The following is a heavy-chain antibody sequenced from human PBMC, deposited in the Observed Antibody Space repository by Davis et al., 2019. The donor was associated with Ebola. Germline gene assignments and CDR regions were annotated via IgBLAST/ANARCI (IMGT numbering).Heavy chain of an antibody. CDR3: ARDGIVVAALDY. Sequence: ASVKVSCKASGYTFTSYGISWVRQAPGQGLEWMGWISAYNGNTNYAQKIQGRVTMTTDPSTSTAYMELRSLRPDDTAVYYCARDGIVVAALDYWGQGTRVTVSS. V-gene: IGHV1-18*01. J-gene: IGHJ4*02. D-gene: IGHD3-22*01. CDR1: GYTFTSYG. CDR2: ISAYNGNT.